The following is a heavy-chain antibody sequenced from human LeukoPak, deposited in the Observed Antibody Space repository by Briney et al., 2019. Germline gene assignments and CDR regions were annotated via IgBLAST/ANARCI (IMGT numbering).Heavy chain of an antibody. CDR3: ARDREASYAAFDY. V-gene: IGHV3-21*01. D-gene: IGHD1-26*01. J-gene: IGHJ4*02. CDR2: ISSSSSYI. Sequence: GGSLRLSCAASGFTFSSHSMNWVRQAPGKGLEWVSSISSSSSYIHYADSVKGRFTISRDNAKNSLYLHMNSLRAEDTAVYYCARDREASYAAFDYWGQGTLVTVSS. CDR1: GFTFSSHS.